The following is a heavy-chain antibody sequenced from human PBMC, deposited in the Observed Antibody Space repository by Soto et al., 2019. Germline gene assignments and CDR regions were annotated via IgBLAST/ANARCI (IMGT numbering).Heavy chain of an antibody. J-gene: IGHJ4*02. D-gene: IGHD3-10*01. Sequence: GGSLRLSCAASGFTFSSYAMSWVRQAPGKGLEWVSAISGSGGSTYYADSVKGRFTISRDNSKNTLYLQMNSLRAEDTAVYYCAKCDSYYGSEPRGYWGQGTLVTVSS. CDR3: AKCDSYYGSEPRGY. V-gene: IGHV3-23*01. CDR2: ISGSGGST. CDR1: GFTFSSYA.